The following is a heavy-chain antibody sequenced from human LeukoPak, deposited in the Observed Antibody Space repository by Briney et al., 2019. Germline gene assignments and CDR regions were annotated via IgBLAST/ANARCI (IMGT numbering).Heavy chain of an antibody. CDR3: AKDGPVRLRDSIVVVPAAMASDAFDI. D-gene: IGHD2-2*01. CDR1: GFTFSSYA. Sequence: GGSLRLSCAASGFTFSSYAMSWVRQAPGKGLEWVSAISGSGGSTYYADSVKGRFTISRDNSKNTLYLQMNSLRAEDTAVYYCAKDGPVRLRDSIVVVPAAMASDAFDIWGQGTMVTVSS. CDR2: ISGSGGST. J-gene: IGHJ3*02. V-gene: IGHV3-23*01.